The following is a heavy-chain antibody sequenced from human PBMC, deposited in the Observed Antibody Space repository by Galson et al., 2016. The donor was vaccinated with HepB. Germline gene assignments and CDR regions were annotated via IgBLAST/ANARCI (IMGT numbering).Heavy chain of an antibody. V-gene: IGHV3-30-3*01. Sequence: SLRLSCAASGITFSRNAMNWVRQAPGKGLEWVAVISYDGSNKYYADSVKGRFTISRDNSKNTLYLQMNSLRAEDTAVYYCAREGGRCYSFFDYWGQGTLVTVSS. D-gene: IGHD2-15*01. CDR2: ISYDGSNK. CDR3: AREGGRCYSFFDY. J-gene: IGHJ4*02. CDR1: GITFSRNA.